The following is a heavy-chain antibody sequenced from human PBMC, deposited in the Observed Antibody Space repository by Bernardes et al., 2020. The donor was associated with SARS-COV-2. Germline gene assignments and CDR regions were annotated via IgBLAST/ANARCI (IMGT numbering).Heavy chain of an antibody. CDR1: GFSLNKGRMG. V-gene: IGHV2-26*01. D-gene: IGHD6-19*01. CDR3: ARIRNFPRVGWYTGYYYAMDI. CDR2: IFSNDEK. J-gene: IGHJ6*02. Sequence: SGPTLVKPTETLTLTCTVSGFSLNKGRMGVSWIRQSPGKALEWLAHIFSNDEKSYITSLRSRLTISKDSAKGQVVLTMTNMDPVDTATYYCARIRNFPRVGWYTGYYYAMDIWGQGTTVAVS.